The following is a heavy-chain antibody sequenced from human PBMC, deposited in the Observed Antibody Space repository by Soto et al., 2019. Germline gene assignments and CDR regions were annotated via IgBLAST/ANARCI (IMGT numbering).Heavy chain of an antibody. CDR1: GGTFSSLA. D-gene: IGHD3-10*01. CDR3: ARRPGVFDY. J-gene: IGHJ4*02. CDR2: LVPVFGTA. V-gene: IGHV1-69*06. Sequence: QVQLVQSGAEVKKPGSSVKVSCKASGGTFSSLAISWVRQAPGQGLEWMGGLVPVFGTANYAQKFQDSVTITADKSTSTSYMELSSLRSEDTAVYYCARRPGVFDYWGQVTLVTVSS.